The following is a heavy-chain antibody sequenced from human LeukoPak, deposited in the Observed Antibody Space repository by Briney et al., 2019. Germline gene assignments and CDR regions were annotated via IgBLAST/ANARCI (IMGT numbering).Heavy chain of an antibody. CDR1: GFTFSSYS. Sequence: GGSLRLSCAASGFTFSSYSMNWVRQAPGKGLEWVSSISSSSSYIYYADSVKGRFTISRDNAKNSLYLQMNSLRAEDTAVYYCAREGIAAAGTGRADWGQGTLVTVSS. V-gene: IGHV3-21*01. J-gene: IGHJ4*02. CDR3: AREGIAAAGTGRAD. CDR2: ISSSSSYI. D-gene: IGHD6-13*01.